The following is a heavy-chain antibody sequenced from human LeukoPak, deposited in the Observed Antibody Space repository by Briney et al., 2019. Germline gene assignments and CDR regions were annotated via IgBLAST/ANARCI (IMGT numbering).Heavy chain of an antibody. Sequence: SETLSLTCAVYGGSFSGYYWSWIRQPPGKGLEWIGGINHSGSTNYNPSLKSRVTISVDTSKNQFSPKLSSVTAADTAVYYCARVVVPAADMDVWGKGTTVTVSS. J-gene: IGHJ6*03. V-gene: IGHV4-34*01. CDR3: ARVVVPAADMDV. CDR1: GGSFSGYY. D-gene: IGHD2-2*01. CDR2: INHSGST.